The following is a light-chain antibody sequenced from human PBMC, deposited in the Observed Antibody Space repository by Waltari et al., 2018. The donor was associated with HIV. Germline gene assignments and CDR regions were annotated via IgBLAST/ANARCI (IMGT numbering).Light chain of an antibody. CDR3: QSYDTRLSGSV. Sequence: QSVLTQPPSVSGAPGQTVTISCTGSSSNIGARAHFDVHWYQQLPGTAPKLLIYGNNIRPSGVPDRFSGSKSGVSASLAITGLQAEDEADYYCQSYDTRLSGSVFGGGTKLTVL. V-gene: IGLV1-40*01. CDR2: GNN. J-gene: IGLJ3*02. CDR1: SSNIGARAHFD.